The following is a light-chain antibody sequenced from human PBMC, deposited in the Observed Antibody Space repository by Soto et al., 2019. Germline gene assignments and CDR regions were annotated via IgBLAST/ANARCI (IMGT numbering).Light chain of an antibody. CDR1: QGISSW. CDR2: TGS. CDR3: QQANSFPLT. Sequence: DIQMTQSPSSVSASVGDRVSITCRASQGISSWLAWYQQKPGRAPKLLIYTGSSLQSGVPSRFSGTEYEKDLTLTNSSLQPEDVATEYCQQANSFPLTFGGGNKVEIK. V-gene: IGKV1-12*01. J-gene: IGKJ4*01.